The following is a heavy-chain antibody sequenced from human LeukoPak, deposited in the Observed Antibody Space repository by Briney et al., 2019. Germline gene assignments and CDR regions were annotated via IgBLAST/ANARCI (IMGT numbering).Heavy chain of an antibody. V-gene: IGHV4-59*01. D-gene: IGHD4-17*01. CDR1: GGSINNYY. CDR3: ARGGTVTNFGY. CDR2: ISYIGST. Sequence: SETLSLTCTVSGGSINNYYWSWIRQPPGKGLEWIGYISYIGSTIYNPSLKSRVTISVDTSKNQFSLKLSSVTAADTAVYYCARGGTVTNFGYWGQGTLVTVSS. J-gene: IGHJ4*02.